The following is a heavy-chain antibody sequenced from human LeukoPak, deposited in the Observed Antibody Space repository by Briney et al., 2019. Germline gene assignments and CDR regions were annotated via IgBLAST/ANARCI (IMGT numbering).Heavy chain of an antibody. D-gene: IGHD1-26*01. CDR3: ARCEVGATKSEYFQH. V-gene: IGHV5-51*01. Sequence: GESLKISCKGSGYSFTSYWFSWVRQLPGKGLEWMEIIYPGDSDTSYSPSFQGQVPISADKSISTAYQQWSSLKASDTAMYYCARCEVGATKSEYFQHWGQGTLVTVSS. J-gene: IGHJ1*01. CDR2: IYPGDSDT. CDR1: GYSFTSYW.